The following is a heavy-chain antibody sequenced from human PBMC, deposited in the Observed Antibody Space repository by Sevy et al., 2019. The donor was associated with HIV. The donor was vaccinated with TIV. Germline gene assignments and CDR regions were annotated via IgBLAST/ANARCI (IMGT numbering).Heavy chain of an antibody. Sequence: GGSLRLSCAASGFIFRNYGMHWVRQAPGKGLEWVALISNDGSDKNYVDSVKGRFTISRDNSKDIVYLQMNSLRAEDTAVYHWANSRGRFHGRSWIYYDYSMDVWGQGTTVTVSS. CDR2: ISNDGSDK. CDR1: GFIFRNYG. J-gene: IGHJ6*02. D-gene: IGHD5-12*01. V-gene: IGHV3-30*18. CDR3: ANSRGRFHGRSWIYYDYSMDV.